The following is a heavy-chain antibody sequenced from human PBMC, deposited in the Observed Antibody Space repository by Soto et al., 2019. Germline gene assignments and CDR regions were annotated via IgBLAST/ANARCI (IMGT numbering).Heavy chain of an antibody. CDR2: IYHLGNT. CDR1: GVPISSRSSY. D-gene: IGHD3-22*01. Sequence: SETLSLTCTVSGVPISSRSSYWGWIRQPPGKGLEWIGSIYHLGNTYYNPSLGSRVTISVDKSKNQFSLKLTSVTAADPAVFYCPALYPYESTGYHLDYLGQGILVTVSS. CDR3: PALYPYESTGYHLDY. J-gene: IGHJ4*02. V-gene: IGHV4-39*01.